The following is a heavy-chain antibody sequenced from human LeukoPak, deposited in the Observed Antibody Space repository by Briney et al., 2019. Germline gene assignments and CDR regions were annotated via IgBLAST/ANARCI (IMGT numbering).Heavy chain of an antibody. CDR1: GFTFSSYA. D-gene: IGHD3-3*01. V-gene: IGHV3-23*01. CDR2: ISGSGGST. J-gene: IGHJ6*02. CDR3: AEATRYYDFWSGYGAYYYYGMDV. Sequence: PGGSLRLSCAASGFTFSSYAMSWVRQAPGKGLEWVSAISGSGGSTYYADSVKGRFTLSRDNSKNTLYLQMNSLRAEDTAVYYCAEATRYYDFWSGYGAYYYYGMDVWGQGTTVTVSS.